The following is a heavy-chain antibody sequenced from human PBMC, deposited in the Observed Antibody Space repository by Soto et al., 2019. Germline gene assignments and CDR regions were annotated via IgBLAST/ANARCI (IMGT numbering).Heavy chain of an antibody. Sequence: GESLKISCAASGFTFSGSAMHWVRQASGKGLEWVGRIRSKANSYATAYAASVKGRFTISRDDSKNTAYLQMNSLKTEDTAVYYCTRQSSSWSYFDYWGQGTLVTVSS. D-gene: IGHD6-13*01. CDR3: TRQSSSWSYFDY. CDR2: IRSKANSYAT. CDR1: GFTFSGSA. J-gene: IGHJ4*02. V-gene: IGHV3-73*01.